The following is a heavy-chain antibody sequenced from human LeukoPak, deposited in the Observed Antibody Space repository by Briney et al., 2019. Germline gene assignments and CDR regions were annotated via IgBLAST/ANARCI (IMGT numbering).Heavy chain of an antibody. CDR1: GFTFSNYA. J-gene: IGHJ4*02. D-gene: IGHD4-17*01. CDR2: ISGSGGST. V-gene: IGHV3-23*01. CDR3: AKATTVTTVYYFDY. Sequence: PGGSLGLSCAASGFTFSNYAMSWVRQAPGKGLEWVSGISGSGGSTNYADSVKGRLTISRDNSKNTLHLQMNSLRAEDTAVYYCAKATTVTTVYYFDYWGQGTLVTVSS.